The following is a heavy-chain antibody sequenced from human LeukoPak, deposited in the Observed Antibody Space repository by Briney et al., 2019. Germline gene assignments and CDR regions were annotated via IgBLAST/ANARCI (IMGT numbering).Heavy chain of an antibody. CDR3: ARAKLKYYYDSSGYYFDY. D-gene: IGHD3-22*01. CDR1: GGSISSYY. CDR2: IYYSGST. J-gene: IGHJ4*02. V-gene: IGHV4-59*01. Sequence: PSETLSLTCTVSGGSISSYYWSWIQQPPGKGLEWIGYIYYSGSTNYNPSLKSRVTISVDTSKNQFSLKLSSVTAADTAVYYCARAKLKYYYDSSGYYFDYWGQGTLVTVSS.